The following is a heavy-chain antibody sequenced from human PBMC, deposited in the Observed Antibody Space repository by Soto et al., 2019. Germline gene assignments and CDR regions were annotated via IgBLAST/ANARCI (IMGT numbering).Heavy chain of an antibody. CDR3: ARVLTSVTTGELAP. D-gene: IGHD4-17*01. Sequence: QAQLVQSGAAVRKPGASVTVSCKASGYSFIAYFIHWVRQAPGQGFEWVGWINPNNGATNIARKFQGRVTMTRDTSISTAYMEVSRLRSDDTAVFYCARVLTSVTTGELAPWGQGTLVTVSS. CDR2: INPNNGAT. CDR1: GYSFIAYF. V-gene: IGHV1-2*02. J-gene: IGHJ5*02.